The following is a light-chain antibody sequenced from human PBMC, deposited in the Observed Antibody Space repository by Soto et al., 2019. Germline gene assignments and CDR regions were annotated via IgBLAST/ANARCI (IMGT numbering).Light chain of an antibody. J-gene: IGKJ5*01. Sequence: SVVTQSPVSLSLSPGEIATLSCSSMQSGSSGYLAWYQQQPGQAPRLLIYGASRRATGIPDRFSGSGSGTDFTLTISRLEPEDFAVYYCQKYGSSSITFGQGTRLEIK. CDR1: QSGSSGY. CDR3: QKYGSSSIT. CDR2: GAS. V-gene: IGKV3-20*01.